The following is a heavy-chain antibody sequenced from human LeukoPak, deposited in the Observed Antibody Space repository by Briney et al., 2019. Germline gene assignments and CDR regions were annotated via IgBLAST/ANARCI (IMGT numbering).Heavy chain of an antibody. Sequence: GPCLSPARAASGPTVDDYGMDSVSHDAGGGLGWVSFISVEGGSTYYADSVKGRFTISRNNSTISLYLPMNSLRTEDTALYSCAKDQGRIQLWLAHHYYYYYGMDVWGQGTTVTVSS. CDR1: GPTVDDYG. V-gene: IGHV3-43*02. CDR3: AKDQGRIQLWLAHHYYYYYGMDV. CDR2: ISVEGGST. J-gene: IGHJ6*02. D-gene: IGHD5-18*01.